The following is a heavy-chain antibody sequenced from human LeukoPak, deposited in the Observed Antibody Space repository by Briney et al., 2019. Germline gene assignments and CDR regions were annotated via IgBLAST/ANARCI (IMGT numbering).Heavy chain of an antibody. D-gene: IGHD3-10*01. Sequence: GGSLKLSCAASGFTLTSYGMHWVRQAPGKGPEWVSFIRTDGTTKYYADSVEGRFTISRDSAKNTLYLQMNSLRAEDTAVHYCARDLFGSGSYDHWGQGTLVTVSS. V-gene: IGHV3-30*02. CDR1: GFTLTSYG. CDR2: IRTDGTTK. J-gene: IGHJ4*02. CDR3: ARDLFGSGSYDH.